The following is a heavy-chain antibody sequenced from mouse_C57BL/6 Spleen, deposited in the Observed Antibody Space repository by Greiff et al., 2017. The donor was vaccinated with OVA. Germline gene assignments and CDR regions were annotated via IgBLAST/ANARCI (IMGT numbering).Heavy chain of an antibody. Sequence: QVQLQQPGAELVKPGASVKVSCKASGYTFTSYWMHWVKQRPGQGLEWIGRIHPSDSDTNYNQKFKGKATLTVDKTSSTAYMQLSSLTSEDSAVYYCATPLITTVVATGAYWGQGTLVTVSA. D-gene: IGHD1-1*01. CDR3: ATPLITTVVATGAY. J-gene: IGHJ3*01. CDR1: GYTFTSYW. CDR2: IHPSDSDT. V-gene: IGHV1-74*01.